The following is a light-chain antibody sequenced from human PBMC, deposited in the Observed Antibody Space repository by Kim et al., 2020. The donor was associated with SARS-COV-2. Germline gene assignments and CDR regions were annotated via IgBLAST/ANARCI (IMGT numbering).Light chain of an antibody. CDR2: RAS. V-gene: IGKV3-20*01. CDR1: QSVDSSF. J-gene: IGKJ5*01. CDR3: HYYARCT. Sequence: ENLLKQSPDTLSLSPGERATLSCRASQSVDSSFLAWYQQTPGQAPRLLIYRASSRATGIPDRFSGSGSGTDFTLNISRLEPEDFAVYYCHYYARCTFGQGTRLEIK.